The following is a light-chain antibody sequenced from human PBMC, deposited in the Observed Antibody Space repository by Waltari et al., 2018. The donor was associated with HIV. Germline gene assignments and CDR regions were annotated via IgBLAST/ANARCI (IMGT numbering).Light chain of an antibody. J-gene: IGLJ1*01. V-gene: IGLV1-47*01. CDR3: AAWDDSLSGYV. CDR1: SSNIGSNY. CDR2: RNN. Sequence: QSVLTQPPSASGTPGQRVTISCSGSSSNIGSNYVYWYQQLPGTAPKLLIFRNNQWPSGVPDRFSGSKSGTSASLAISGLRSEDEAEYYCAAWDDSLSGYVFGTGTKVTVL.